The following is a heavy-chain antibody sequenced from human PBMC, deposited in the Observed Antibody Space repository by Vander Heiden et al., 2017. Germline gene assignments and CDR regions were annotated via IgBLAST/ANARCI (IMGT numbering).Heavy chain of an antibody. CDR3: ARDVGGGSSY. J-gene: IGHJ4*02. V-gene: IGHV3-74*01. D-gene: IGHD2-15*01. CDR1: GFTFSRYW. Sequence: EVQLVESGGGLVKPGGSLRLSCAASGFTFSRYWMHWVRHVPGKGLVWVSRMNEDGSTTNYADSGKGRFTISRDNAKNMLYLQMNSLRAEDTAVYYCARDVGGGSSYWGQGTLVTVSS. CDR2: MNEDGSTT.